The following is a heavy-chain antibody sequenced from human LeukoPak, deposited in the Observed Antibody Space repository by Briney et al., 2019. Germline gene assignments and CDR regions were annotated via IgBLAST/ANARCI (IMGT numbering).Heavy chain of an antibody. J-gene: IGHJ4*02. D-gene: IGHD6-19*01. Sequence: GRSLRLPCAVSGFTLSGYAMHWVRQAPGKGLEWVAVISNDGSNTNYADSVKGRFTISRDKSKNTLYLQMNSLRAEDTAVYYCARDYYAGYKSGWYQINYWGQGTLVTVSS. CDR2: ISNDGSNT. V-gene: IGHV3-30*04. CDR3: ARDYYAGYKSGWYQINY. CDR1: GFTLSGYA.